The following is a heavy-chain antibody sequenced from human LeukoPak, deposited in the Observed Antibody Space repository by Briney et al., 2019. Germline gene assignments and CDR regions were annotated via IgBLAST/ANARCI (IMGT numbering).Heavy chain of an antibody. Sequence: GGSLRLSCAVSGFNFNTYSMNWVRQAPGKGPEWVSSISSTSNYIYYAESVKGRFAVSGDNAKNSLYLQMNSLRVEDTAVYYCARTLLGKGNYFDYWGQGTLAIVSS. D-gene: IGHD7-27*01. CDR2: ISSTSNYI. CDR1: GFNFNTYS. J-gene: IGHJ4*02. V-gene: IGHV3-21*04. CDR3: ARTLLGKGNYFDY.